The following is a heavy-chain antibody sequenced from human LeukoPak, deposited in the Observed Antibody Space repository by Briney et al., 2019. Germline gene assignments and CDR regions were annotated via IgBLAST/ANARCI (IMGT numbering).Heavy chain of an antibody. V-gene: IGHV1-18*01. CDR1: GYTLTSHG. J-gene: IGHJ3*02. Sequence: ASVKVSCKASGYTLTSHGITWVRQAPGQGLEWTGWINGYNGNTNYAQKFLGRVTMTTDTSTSTAYMELRSLRSDDTAIYYCARATKWNYALDIWGQGTIVTVSS. CDR2: INGYNGNT. D-gene: IGHD1-7*01. CDR3: ARATKWNYALDI.